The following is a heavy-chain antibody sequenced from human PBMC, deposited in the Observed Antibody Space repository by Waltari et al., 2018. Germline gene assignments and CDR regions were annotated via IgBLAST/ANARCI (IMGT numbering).Heavy chain of an antibody. CDR1: GGSISTIGYY. J-gene: IGHJ4*02. V-gene: IGHV4-39*01. Sequence: QLQLQESGPGLVKPSETLSLTCTVSGGSISTIGYYWAWVRQPPGKGLEWIGTIYRSGTTYYNPSLESRVTISVDTSRNQFSLKLRSVTAADTAVYYCARHGGYFSNFDYWGQGTLVTVSS. CDR3: ARHGGYFSNFDY. CDR2: IYRSGTT. D-gene: IGHD2-21*01.